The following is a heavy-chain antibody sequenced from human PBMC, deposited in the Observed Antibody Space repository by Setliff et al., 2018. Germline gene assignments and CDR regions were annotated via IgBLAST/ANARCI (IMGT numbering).Heavy chain of an antibody. CDR1: GYNFKTYA. CDR3: AQHSGRYYVPGTFDS. CDR2: ISLYDGHT. D-gene: IGHD1-26*01. Sequence: ASVKVSCKASGYNFKTYAISWVRQAPGQGLEWMGFISLYDGHTNYAQNFQGRLTVTTDTSTSTAYMELSSLRFDDTAIYFCAQHSGRYYVPGTFDSWGQGTLVTVSS. V-gene: IGHV1-18*01. J-gene: IGHJ4*02.